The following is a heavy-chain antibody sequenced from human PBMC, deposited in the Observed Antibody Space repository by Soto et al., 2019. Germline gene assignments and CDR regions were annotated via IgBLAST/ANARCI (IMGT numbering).Heavy chain of an antibody. Sequence: SETLSLTCTVSGGSISSWGYYWSWIRQHPGKGLEWIGYIYYSGSTYYNPSLKSRVTISVDTSKNQFSLKLSSVTAADTAVYYCARWPQLEPRFYYWGQGTLVTVSS. CDR3: ARWPQLEPRFYY. D-gene: IGHD1-1*01. J-gene: IGHJ4*02. V-gene: IGHV4-31*03. CDR1: GGSISSWGYY. CDR2: IYYSGST.